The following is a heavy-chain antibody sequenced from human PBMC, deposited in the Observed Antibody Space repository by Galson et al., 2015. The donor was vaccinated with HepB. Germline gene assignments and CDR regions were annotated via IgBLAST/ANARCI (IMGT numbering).Heavy chain of an antibody. CDR2: ISWDGGST. J-gene: IGHJ4*02. CDR1: GFTFDDYT. CDR3: AKEMGLYSSGWYYFDY. Sequence: SLRLSCAASGFTFDDYTMHWVRQAPGKGLEWVSLISWDGGSTYYADSVKGRFTISRDNSKNSLYLQMNSLRTEDTALYYCAKEMGLYSSGWYYFDYWGQGTLVTVSS. D-gene: IGHD6-19*01. V-gene: IGHV3-43*01.